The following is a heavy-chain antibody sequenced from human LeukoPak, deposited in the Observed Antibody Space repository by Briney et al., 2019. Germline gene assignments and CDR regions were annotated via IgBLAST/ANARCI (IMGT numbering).Heavy chain of an antibody. Sequence: PSETLSLTCTVSGGSLSSSSYYWGWIRQPPGKGLEWIGSIYYSGSTYYNPSLKSRVTISVDTSKNQFSLKLSSVTAADTAVYYCARALGRSYGYWGQGTLVTVSS. CDR1: GGSLSSSSYY. D-gene: IGHD5-18*01. CDR2: IYYSGST. CDR3: ARALGRSYGY. J-gene: IGHJ4*02. V-gene: IGHV4-39*07.